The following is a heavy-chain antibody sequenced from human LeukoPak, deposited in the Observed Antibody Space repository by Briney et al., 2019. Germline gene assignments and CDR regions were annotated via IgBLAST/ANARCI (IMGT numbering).Heavy chain of an antibody. J-gene: IGHJ6*02. CDR3: ARDKRTYCSSTSCPDYYYGMDV. Sequence: PSETLSLTCTVSGGSISSYYWSWIRQSPGKGLEWIGYIYYGGSTNYNPSLKSRVTISVDTSKNQFSLKLSSVTAADTAVYYCARDKRTYCSSTSCPDYYYGMDVWGQGTTVTVSS. CDR1: GGSISSYY. V-gene: IGHV4-59*01. CDR2: IYYGGST. D-gene: IGHD2-2*01.